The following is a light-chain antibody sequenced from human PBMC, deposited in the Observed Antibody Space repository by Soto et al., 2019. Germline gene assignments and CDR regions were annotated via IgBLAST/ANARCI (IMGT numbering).Light chain of an antibody. V-gene: IGKV3D-15*01. Sequence: EIVMTQSPATLSVSPGERVTLSCRASQSLTRNLAWYQHKPGQSPRLLIYGASNRATGIPDRFSGSGSGTDFTLTISRLEPEDFAVYYCQHYDSARWTFGLGTKVDIK. CDR1: QSLTRN. J-gene: IGKJ1*01. CDR3: QHYDSARWT. CDR2: GAS.